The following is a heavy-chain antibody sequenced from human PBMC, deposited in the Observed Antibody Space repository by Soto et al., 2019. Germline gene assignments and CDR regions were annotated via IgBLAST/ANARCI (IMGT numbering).Heavy chain of an antibody. J-gene: IGHJ6*02. CDR2: INPNSGGT. CDR1: GYTFTGYY. CDR3: ARDANSNYYPYYYYGIDV. Sequence: QVQLVQSGAEVKKPGASVKVSCKASGYTFTGYYMHWVRQAPGQGLEWMGWINPNSGGTNYAQKFQGWVTMTRDTSISTAYMELSRLRSDDTAVYYCARDANSNYYPYYYYGIDVWGQGTTVTVSS. D-gene: IGHD4-4*01. V-gene: IGHV1-2*04.